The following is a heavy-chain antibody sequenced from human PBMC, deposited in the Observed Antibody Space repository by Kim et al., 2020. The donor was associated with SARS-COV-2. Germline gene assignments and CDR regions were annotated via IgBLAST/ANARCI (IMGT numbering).Heavy chain of an antibody. CDR2: IRSKANSYAT. CDR3: TRRTRHTDWYFDL. CDR1: GFTFSGSA. D-gene: IGHD5-18*01. Sequence: GGSLRLSCAASGFTFSGSAMHWVRQVSGKGLEWVGRIRSKANSYATAYAASVKGRFTISRDDSKNTAYLQMNSLKTEDTAVYYCTRRTRHTDWYFDLWGRGTLVTVSS. V-gene: IGHV3-73*01. J-gene: IGHJ2*01.